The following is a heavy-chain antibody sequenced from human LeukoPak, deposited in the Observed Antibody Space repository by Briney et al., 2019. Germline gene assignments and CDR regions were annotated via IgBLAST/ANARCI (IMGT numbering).Heavy chain of an antibody. Sequence: GGSLRLSCTASGFTFGDYAMSWVRQAPGKGLEWVGFIRSKAYGGTTEYAASVKGRSTISRDDSKSIAYLQMNSLKTENTAVYYCTHPRSGYYYWHYYYGMDVWGQGTTVTVSS. D-gene: IGHD3-22*01. J-gene: IGHJ6*02. CDR3: THPRSGYYYWHYYYGMDV. V-gene: IGHV3-49*04. CDR2: IRSKAYGGTT. CDR1: GFTFGDYA.